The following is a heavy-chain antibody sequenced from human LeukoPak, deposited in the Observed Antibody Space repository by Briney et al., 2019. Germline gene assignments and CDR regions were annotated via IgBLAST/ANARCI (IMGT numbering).Heavy chain of an antibody. D-gene: IGHD6-19*01. CDR2: IGTAGDT. J-gene: IGHJ6*02. V-gene: IGHV3-13*01. CDR1: GFTFSNHA. Sequence: GGSLRLSCATSGFTFSNHAMHWVRQATGKGLEWVSAIGTAGDTFYPGSVKGRFTISRENAKNSLSLQMNSLRAEDTAVYYCARDGYSSGWYSLGYDYYYGMDVWGQGTTVTVSS. CDR3: ARDGYSSGWYSLGYDYYYGMDV.